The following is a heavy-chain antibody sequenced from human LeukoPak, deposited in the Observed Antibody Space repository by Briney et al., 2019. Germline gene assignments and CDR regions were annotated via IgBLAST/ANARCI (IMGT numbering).Heavy chain of an antibody. Sequence: PGGSLRLSCVASGFTFSSYVMSWVRQAPGQGLQWVSAISDNGGTTYYADSVKGRFTISTDNSKNTLYLQMNSLRAEDAAVYYCARSLLRFGPPPRPLDYWGQGTLVTVSS. CDR3: ARSLLRFGPPPRPLDY. V-gene: IGHV3-23*01. J-gene: IGHJ4*02. CDR2: ISDNGGTT. D-gene: IGHD3-3*01. CDR1: GFTFSSYV.